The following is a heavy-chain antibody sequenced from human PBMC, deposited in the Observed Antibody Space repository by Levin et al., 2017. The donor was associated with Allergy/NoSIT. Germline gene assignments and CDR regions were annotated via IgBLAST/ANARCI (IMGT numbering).Heavy chain of an antibody. D-gene: IGHD3-3*01. CDR2: IFYNGTT. CDR3: ARGRQGLPPRFYYYGLDV. J-gene: IGHJ6*02. CDR1: GDSISSRHYY. Sequence: PSQTLSLTCTVSGDSISSRHYYWSWIRQAPGMGLEWMGDIFYNGTTFYNPSLKSRSVISADTSKNQISLKLTSVTAADTAVFHCARGRQGLPPRFYYYGLDVWGPGTTVTVSS. V-gene: IGHV4-30-4*01.